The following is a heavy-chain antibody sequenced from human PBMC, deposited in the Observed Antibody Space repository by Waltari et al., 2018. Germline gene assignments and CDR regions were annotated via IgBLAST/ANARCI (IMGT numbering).Heavy chain of an antibody. D-gene: IGHD2-2*03. V-gene: IGHV4-38-2*01. Sequence: QVQLQESGPSLVKPSETLSLTCDVSGYATNSGFYWGWIRQPPGKGLEWIATIYHDGTTFYNPSLKSRVTVSMDTSKNQFSLKLGSVTAADTAVYYCSRQVLGYCTSAACRRLESWGQGTLVTVSS. J-gene: IGHJ4*02. CDR1: GYATNSGFY. CDR3: SRQVLGYCTSAACRRLES. CDR2: IYHDGTT.